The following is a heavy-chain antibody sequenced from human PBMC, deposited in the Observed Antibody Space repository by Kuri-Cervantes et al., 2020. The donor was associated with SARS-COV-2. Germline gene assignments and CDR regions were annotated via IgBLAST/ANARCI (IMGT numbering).Heavy chain of an antibody. CDR3: ARALDHDILTALSL. D-gene: IGHD3-9*01. J-gene: IGHJ4*02. V-gene: IGHV1-46*01. Sequence: ASVKVSCKASGYTFTSYHLHWVRQAPGQGLEWMGIINPSGGSTSYAEKFQGRVTVTRDTSTSTMYLELSRLKSEYTAVYFCARALDHDILTALSLWGQGTLVTVSS. CDR1: GYTFTSYH. CDR2: INPSGGST.